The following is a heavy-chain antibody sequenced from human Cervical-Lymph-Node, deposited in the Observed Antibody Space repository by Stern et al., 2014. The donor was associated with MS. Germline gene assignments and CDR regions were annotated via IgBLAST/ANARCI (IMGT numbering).Heavy chain of an antibody. Sequence: QVTLKESGPTLVKHTQTLTLTCTFSGFSLSTSGVGVGWIRQPPGKALEWLALIYWDDDKRYSPSLKSRLTITKDTSKNQVVLTMTNMDPVDTATYYCAHSLSARPDYYYYGMDVWGQGTTVTVSS. CDR2: IYWDDDK. J-gene: IGHJ6*02. CDR1: GFSLSTSGVG. D-gene: IGHD6-6*01. CDR3: AHSLSARPDYYYYGMDV. V-gene: IGHV2-5*02.